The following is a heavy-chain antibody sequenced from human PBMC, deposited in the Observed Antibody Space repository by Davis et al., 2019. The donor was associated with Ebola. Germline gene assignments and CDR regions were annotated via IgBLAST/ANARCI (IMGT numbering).Heavy chain of an antibody. CDR3: TKDVGTTENWFDP. CDR1: GGTFSSYA. CDR2: INPHSGGT. V-gene: IGHV1-2*02. D-gene: IGHD7-27*01. Sequence: ASVKVSCKASGGTFSSYAISWVRQAPGQGLEWMGWINPHSGGTNYAQKFQGRVTMTRDTSISTAYMELSRLRSDDTAVYYCTKDVGTTENWFDPWGQGTLVTVSS. J-gene: IGHJ5*02.